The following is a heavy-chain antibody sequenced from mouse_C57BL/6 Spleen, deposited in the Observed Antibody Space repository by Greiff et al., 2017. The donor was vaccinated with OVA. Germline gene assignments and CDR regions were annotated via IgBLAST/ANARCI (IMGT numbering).Heavy chain of an antibody. D-gene: IGHD2-5*01. J-gene: IGHJ4*01. V-gene: IGHV1-59*01. CDR3: ARPYSNQYYYAMDY. CDR2: IDPSDSYT. CDR1: GYTFTSYW. Sequence: QVQLQQPGAELVRPGTSVKLSCKASGYTFTSYWMHWVKQRPGQGLEWIGVIDPSDSYTNYNQKFKGKATLTVDTSSSTAYMQLSSLTSEDSAVYYCARPYSNQYYYAMDYWGQGTSVTVSS.